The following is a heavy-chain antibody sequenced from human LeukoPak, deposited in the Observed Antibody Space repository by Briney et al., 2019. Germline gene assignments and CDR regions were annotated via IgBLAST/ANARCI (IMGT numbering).Heavy chain of an antibody. CDR2: INHSGST. D-gene: IGHD1-20*01. V-gene: IGHV4-34*01. Sequence: SETLSLTCAVYGGSFSGYYWSWIRQPPGKGLEWIGEINHSGSTNYNPSLKSRVTISVDTPKNQFSLKLSSVTAADTAVYYCARQDNWTPFDPWGQGTLVTVSS. CDR1: GGSFSGYY. J-gene: IGHJ5*02. CDR3: ARQDNWTPFDP.